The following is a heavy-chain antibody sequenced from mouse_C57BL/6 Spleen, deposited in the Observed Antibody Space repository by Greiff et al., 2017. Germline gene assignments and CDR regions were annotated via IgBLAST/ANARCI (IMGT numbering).Heavy chain of an antibody. CDR3: ARWVGDYDGMDY. J-gene: IGHJ4*01. D-gene: IGHD2-4*01. CDR2: INPSTGGT. Sequence: VQLQQSGPELVKPGASVKISCKASGYSFTGYYMNWVKQSPEKSLEWIGEINPSTGGTTYNQKFTAKATLTVDKSSSTAYMQLKSLTSEDSAVYYCARWVGDYDGMDYWGQGTSVTVSS. CDR1: GYSFTGYY. V-gene: IGHV1-42*01.